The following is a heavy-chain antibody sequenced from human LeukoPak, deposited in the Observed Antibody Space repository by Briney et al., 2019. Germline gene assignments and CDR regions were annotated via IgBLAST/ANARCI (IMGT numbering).Heavy chain of an antibody. CDR1: GFTFSSYA. D-gene: IGHD2-2*01. J-gene: IGHJ4*02. CDR2: ISGSGGST. Sequence: GGSLRLSCAASGFTFSSYAMSWVRQAPGKGLEWVSAISGSGGSTYYADSVKGRFTISRDNSKNTLYLQMNSLRAEDTVVYYCAKGYCSSTSCYPYYFDYWGQGTLVTVSS. V-gene: IGHV3-23*01. CDR3: AKGYCSSTSCYPYYFDY.